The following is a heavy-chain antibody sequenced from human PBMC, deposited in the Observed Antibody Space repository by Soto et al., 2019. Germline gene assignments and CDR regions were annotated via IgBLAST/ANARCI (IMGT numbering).Heavy chain of an antibody. CDR3: AKDYYDILTGSHFDY. J-gene: IGHJ4*02. D-gene: IGHD3-9*01. CDR2: ISGSGGST. Sequence: GGSLRLSCAASGFTFSSYAIIFFRQAPLKGLEWVSAISGSGGSTYYADSVKGRFTIFRDNSKNTLYLQMNSLRAEDTAVYYCAKDYYDILTGSHFDYWGQGTLVTVSS. V-gene: IGHV3-23*01. CDR1: GFTFSSYA.